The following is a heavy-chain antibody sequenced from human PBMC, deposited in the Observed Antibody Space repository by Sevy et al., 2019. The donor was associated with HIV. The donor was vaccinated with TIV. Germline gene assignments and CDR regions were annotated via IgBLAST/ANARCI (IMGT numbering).Heavy chain of an antibody. V-gene: IGHV4-34*01. Sequence: SETLSLTCAVYGGSFSGYYWSWIRQPPGKGLEWIGEINHSGSTNYNPSLKSRVTISVDTSKNQFSLKLSSVTAADTAVYYCARPTMIPDDAFDIWGQGTMVTVSS. CDR2: INHSGST. J-gene: IGHJ3*02. CDR1: GGSFSGYY. D-gene: IGHD3-16*01. CDR3: ARPTMIPDDAFDI.